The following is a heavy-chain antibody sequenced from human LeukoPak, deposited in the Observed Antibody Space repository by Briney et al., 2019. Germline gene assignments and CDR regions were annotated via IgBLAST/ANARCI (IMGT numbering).Heavy chain of an antibody. J-gene: IGHJ6*02. CDR3: AREYSSSWHYYYYGMDV. D-gene: IGHD6-13*01. CDR2: IWYDGSNK. V-gene: IGHV3-33*08. CDR1: GFTVSNAW. Sequence: GSLRLSCAASGFTVSNAWMSWVRQAPGKGLEWVAVIWYDGSNKYYADSVKGRFTISRDNSKNTLYLQMNSLRAEDTAVYYCAREYSSSWHYYYYGMDVWGQGTTVTVSS.